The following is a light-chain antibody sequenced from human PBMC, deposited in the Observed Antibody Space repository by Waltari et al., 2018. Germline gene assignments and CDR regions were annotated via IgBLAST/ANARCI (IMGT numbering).Light chain of an antibody. CDR1: SSHIGSTT. CDR2: NDN. J-gene: IGLJ3*02. V-gene: IGLV1-44*01. Sequence: QSVLTQSPSASGTPGQRVTISCSGSSSHIGSTTVNWYQQLPGTAPNLLIYNDNQRPSGGPGRFSGSKSGTSASLAISGFQSEDEADYYCAAWDASLNGWVFGGGTTLTVL. CDR3: AAWDASLNGWV.